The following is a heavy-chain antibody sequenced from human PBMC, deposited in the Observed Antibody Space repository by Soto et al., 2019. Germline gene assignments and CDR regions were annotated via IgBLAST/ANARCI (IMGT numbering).Heavy chain of an antibody. J-gene: IGHJ4*02. Sequence: PAGSLNLTCAASGGTITSSNWWCWVRPPPGKGLEWIGEIYHSGSTNYNPSLKSRVTISVDKSKNQFSLKLSSVTAADTAVYYCAIRAAMLLEWWGQGTLVTVS. D-gene: IGHD2-2*01. CDR2: IYHSGST. V-gene: IGHV4-4*02. CDR3: AIRAAMLLEW. CDR1: GGTITSSNW.